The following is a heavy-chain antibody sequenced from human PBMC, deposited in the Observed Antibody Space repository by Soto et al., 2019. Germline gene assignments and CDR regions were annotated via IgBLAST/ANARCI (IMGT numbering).Heavy chain of an antibody. Sequence: SETLSLTCAVSGGSIGGVGYSWSWIRQPPGVGLEWRGYTYHSATFFKSPSLKTRLTMSLDMTKNQITLTLTSMTAADTAVYYCARAQFYSGSGNYNYLMFDAWGQGIQVTVSS. CDR1: GGSIGGVGYS. CDR3: ARAQFYSGSGNYNYLMFDA. V-gene: IGHV4-30-2*01. D-gene: IGHD3-10*01. J-gene: IGHJ5*02. CDR2: TYHSATF.